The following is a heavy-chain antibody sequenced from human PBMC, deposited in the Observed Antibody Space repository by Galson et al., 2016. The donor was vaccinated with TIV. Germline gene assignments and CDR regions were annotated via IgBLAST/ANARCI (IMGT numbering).Heavy chain of an antibody. D-gene: IGHD3-10*01. J-gene: IGHJ6*02. CDR2: INPDSGDT. Sequence: SVKVSCKASGYTFTGYYMHWVRQAPGQGLEWMGWINPDSGDTNSAQEFQGRVTMTRDTSINTAYMDVSSLRPDDTAVYFCARALNYGMDVWGQGTTVTVSS. CDR3: ARALNYGMDV. CDR1: GYTFTGYY. V-gene: IGHV1-2*02.